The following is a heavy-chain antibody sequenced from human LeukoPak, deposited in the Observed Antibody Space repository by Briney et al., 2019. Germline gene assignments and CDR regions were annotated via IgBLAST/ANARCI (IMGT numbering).Heavy chain of an antibody. V-gene: IGHV3-48*01. CDR2: ITSSSSAI. Sequence: TGGSLRLSCAASGFTVSSNYMSWVRQAPGKGLEWVSYITSSSSAIYFADSVKGRFTISRDNAKNSLYLQMNSLRAEDTAVYYCARVRGSYHFDYWGQGTLVTVSS. CDR3: ARVRGSYHFDY. D-gene: IGHD1-26*01. J-gene: IGHJ4*02. CDR1: GFTVSSNY.